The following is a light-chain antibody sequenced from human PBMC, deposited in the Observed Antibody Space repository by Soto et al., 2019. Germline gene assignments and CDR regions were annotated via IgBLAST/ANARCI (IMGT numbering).Light chain of an antibody. CDR3: SSYTGSSINAVV. V-gene: IGLV2-14*01. J-gene: IGLJ2*01. CDR1: SSDVGKYNY. CDR2: EVS. Sequence: QSALTQPASVSGSPGQSITISCTGTSSDVGKYNYVSWYQQHPAKAPKLMIFEVSNRPSGVSNRFSGSKSGNTASLTISGLQAEDEAEYYCSSYTGSSINAVVCGGGTKLTVL.